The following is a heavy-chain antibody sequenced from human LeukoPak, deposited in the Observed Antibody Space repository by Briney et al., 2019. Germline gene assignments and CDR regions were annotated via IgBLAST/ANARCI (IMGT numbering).Heavy chain of an antibody. J-gene: IGHJ3*02. CDR1: AYTFTGYY. D-gene: IGHD1-26*01. CDR2: INPNSGGT. V-gene: IGHV1-2*02. CDR3: ARDMVVGGTGAFDI. Sequence: ASVKVSCKASAYTFTGYYMHWVRQAPGQGLEWMGWINPNSGGTNYGQNFQGRVTMTRDTSISTAYMELSRLRSDDTAVYYCARDMVVGGTGAFDIWGQGTMVTVSS.